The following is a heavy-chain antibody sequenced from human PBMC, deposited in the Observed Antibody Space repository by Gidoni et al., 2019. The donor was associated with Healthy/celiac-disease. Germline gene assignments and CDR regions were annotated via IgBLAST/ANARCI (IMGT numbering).Heavy chain of an antibody. V-gene: IGHV4-31*03. J-gene: IGHJ4*02. CDR3: ARYSTYSSDFDY. CDR2: IYYSGST. Sequence: QVQLQESGPGLVKPSQTLSLTCTVSGGFISSGGYYWSWIRQHPGKGLEWIGYIYYSGSTYYNPSLKSRVTISVDTSKNQFSLKLSSVTAADTAVYYCARYSTYSSDFDYWGQGTLVTVSS. CDR1: GGFISSGGYY. D-gene: IGHD6-25*01.